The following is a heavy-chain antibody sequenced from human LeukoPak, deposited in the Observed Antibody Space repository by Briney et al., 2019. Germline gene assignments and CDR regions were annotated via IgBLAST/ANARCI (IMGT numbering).Heavy chain of an antibody. D-gene: IGHD3-22*01. J-gene: IGHJ3*02. CDR2: INIDGSST. V-gene: IGHV3-74*01. CDR1: GFTFSSYW. Sequence: GGSLRLSCAASGFTFSSYWMHWVRQAPGKGLVWVSRINIDGSSTTYADSVKGRFTISRDNAKNTLYLQMNSLRAEDTAVYYCASYYYDSSGYPHAFDIWGQGTMVTVSS. CDR3: ASYYYDSSGYPHAFDI.